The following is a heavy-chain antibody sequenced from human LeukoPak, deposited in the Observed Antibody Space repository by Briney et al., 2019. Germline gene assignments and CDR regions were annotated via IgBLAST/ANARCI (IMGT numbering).Heavy chain of an antibody. CDR3: ARLYSYGYSRDYFDY. D-gene: IGHD5-18*01. V-gene: IGHV4-4*02. J-gene: IGHJ4*02. CDR2: IYYTET. CDR1: GGSISSSNW. Sequence: PSETLSLTCAVSGGSISSSNWWSWVRQPPGKGLEWIGYIYYTETSYNPSLKSRVTISADTSKNQFSLKLYSVTAADTAVYYCARLYSYGYSRDYFDYWGQGTLVTVSS.